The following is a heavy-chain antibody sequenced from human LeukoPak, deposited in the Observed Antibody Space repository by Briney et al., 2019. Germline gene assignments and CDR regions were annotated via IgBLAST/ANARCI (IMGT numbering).Heavy chain of an antibody. Sequence: SETLSLTCAVYGGSFSGYYWSWIRQPPGKGLEWIGEISHSGSTNYNPSLKSRVTISVDTSKNQFSLKLSSVTAADTAVYYCARHGMVRGVIVPWGQGTLVTVSS. J-gene: IGHJ5*02. CDR1: GGSFSGYY. CDR3: ARHGMVRGVIVP. D-gene: IGHD3-10*01. CDR2: ISHSGST. V-gene: IGHV4-34*01.